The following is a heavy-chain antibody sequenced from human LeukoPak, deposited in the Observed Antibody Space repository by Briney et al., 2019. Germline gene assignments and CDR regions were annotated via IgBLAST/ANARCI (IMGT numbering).Heavy chain of an antibody. CDR3: ARGTDISGYIWG. V-gene: IGHV4-59*13. J-gene: IGHJ4*02. CDR2: IDYSGST. Sequence: PSETLSLTCSVSGGSISNYYWNWIRQPPGKGLELIRSIDYSGSTNYNPSLKSRVTMSLDTSKNQLSLKLSSVTAADTALYYCARGTDISGYIWGWGQGTLVTVSS. CDR1: GGSISNYY. D-gene: IGHD3-22*01.